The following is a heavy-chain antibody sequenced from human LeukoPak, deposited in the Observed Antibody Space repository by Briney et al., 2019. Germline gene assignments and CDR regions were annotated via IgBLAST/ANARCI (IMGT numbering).Heavy chain of an antibody. CDR1: GYTFVNYG. CDR2: INAYNGNT. J-gene: IGHJ4*02. CDR3: ARDRNFGHSYGPYFDY. D-gene: IGHD5-18*01. V-gene: IGHV1-18*01. Sequence: ASVKVSCKASGYTFVNYGVTWVRQAPGQGLEWMGRINAYNGNTDYAQKFQGRVTLTKDTSTNTAYMELRSLRSDDTAVYFCARDRNFGHSYGPYFDYWGQGTLVTVSS.